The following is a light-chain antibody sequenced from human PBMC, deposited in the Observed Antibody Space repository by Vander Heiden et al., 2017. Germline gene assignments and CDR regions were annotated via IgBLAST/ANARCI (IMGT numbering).Light chain of an antibody. Sequence: DIQMTQSLSTLSASVGDRVTITCRASQSVSSWLAWFQQKPGKAPKLLIYKASSLESGVPSRFSGSGSGIEFTLTISSLQPDDSATYYCQQYDSSHTFGQGTKLEIK. V-gene: IGKV1-5*03. CDR2: KAS. CDR3: QQYDSSHT. CDR1: QSVSSW. J-gene: IGKJ2*01.